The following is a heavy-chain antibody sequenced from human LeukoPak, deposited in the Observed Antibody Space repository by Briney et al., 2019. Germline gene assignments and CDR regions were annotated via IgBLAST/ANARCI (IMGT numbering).Heavy chain of an antibody. D-gene: IGHD6-13*01. V-gene: IGHV3-11*04. CDR2: ISSSGSTI. CDR3: ARVSSSWYYFDY. CDR1: GFTFSDYY. Sequence: GGSLRLSCAASGFTFSDYYMSWLRQPPGKGLEWVSYISSSGSTIYYADSVKGRFTISRDNANNSLYLQMNSLRAEDTAVYYCARVSSSWYYFDYWGQGTLVTVSS. J-gene: IGHJ4*02.